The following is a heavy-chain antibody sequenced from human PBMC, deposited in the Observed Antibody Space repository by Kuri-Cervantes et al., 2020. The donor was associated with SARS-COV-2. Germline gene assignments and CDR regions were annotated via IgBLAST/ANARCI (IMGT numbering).Heavy chain of an antibody. Sequence: ASVKVSCKASGYTFTSYGISWVRQAPGQGLEWMGWISAYNGNTNYAQKLQGRVTMTTDTSTSTAYMELRSLRSDDTAVSYCARDSPPPRAVRGVTPFDYWGQGTLVTVSS. CDR2: ISAYNGNT. CDR3: ARDSPPPRAVRGVTPFDY. J-gene: IGHJ4*02. V-gene: IGHV1-18*04. CDR1: GYTFTSYG. D-gene: IGHD3-10*01.